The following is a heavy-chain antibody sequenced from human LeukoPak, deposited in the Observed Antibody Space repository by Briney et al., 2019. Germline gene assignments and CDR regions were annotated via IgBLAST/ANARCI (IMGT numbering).Heavy chain of an antibody. CDR1: GGSFNAYT. V-gene: IGHV4-34*10. CDR2: INDSGST. D-gene: IGHD5-18*01. Sequence: PSETLSLTCSVYGGSFNAYTWAWVRQSPGKGLEWIGGINDSGSTSYSPILKSRVRMSVDASNHQSSLNLTSVTAADTAVYYCARCGASLYSTSRSHGLDVWGQGTPVTVSS. CDR3: ARCGASLYSTSRSHGLDV. J-gene: IGHJ6*02.